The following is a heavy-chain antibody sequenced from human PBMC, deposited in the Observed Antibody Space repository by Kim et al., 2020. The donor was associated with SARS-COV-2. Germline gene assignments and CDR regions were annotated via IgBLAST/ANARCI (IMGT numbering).Heavy chain of an antibody. V-gene: IGHV3-23*01. Sequence: GGSLRLSCAASGFTFSTYAMSWVRQAPGKGLEWVSGITGTGGSTYYADSVKGRFTISRDNSKNTLYLQMNSLRAEDTTVYYCAKDPQWRLVVAAYFDYWGQSALVTVSS. CDR3: AKDPQWRLVVAAYFDY. D-gene: IGHD6-19*01. CDR1: GFTFSTYA. CDR2: ITGTGGST. J-gene: IGHJ4*02.